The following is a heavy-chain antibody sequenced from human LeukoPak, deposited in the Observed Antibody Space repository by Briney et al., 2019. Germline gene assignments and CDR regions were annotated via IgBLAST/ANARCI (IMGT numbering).Heavy chain of an antibody. D-gene: IGHD6-13*01. CDR3: ARDLLSAAAYYYYYYMDI. Sequence: GGSLRLSCAASGFTFSSYEMNWVRQAPGKGLEWVAKIKQDGSEKYCVDSVKGRFTISRDNAKNSLYLQMNSLRPEDTAVYYCARDLLSAAAYYYYYYMDIWGKGTTVTVSS. CDR1: GFTFSSYE. CDR2: IKQDGSEK. J-gene: IGHJ6*03. V-gene: IGHV3-7*01.